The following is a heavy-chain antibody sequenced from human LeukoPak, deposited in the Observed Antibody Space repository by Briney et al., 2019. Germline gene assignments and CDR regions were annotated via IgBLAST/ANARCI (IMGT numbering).Heavy chain of an antibody. Sequence: GESLKISCKGSGYSFTSYWIGWVRQMPGKGLEWMGIIYPGDFDTRYSPSFQGQVTISADKSISTAYLQWSSLKASDTAMYYCARQRDCYFSLADYWGQGTLVTVSS. CDR2: IYPGDFDT. CDR1: GYSFTSYW. D-gene: IGHD5-24*01. V-gene: IGHV5-51*01. J-gene: IGHJ4*02. CDR3: ARQRDCYFSLADY.